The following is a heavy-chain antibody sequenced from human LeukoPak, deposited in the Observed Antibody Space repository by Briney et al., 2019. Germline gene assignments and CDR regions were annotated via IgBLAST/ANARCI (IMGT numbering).Heavy chain of an antibody. CDR1: GGSISSYY. CDR3: ARDPHDYGDYPDAFDI. J-gene: IGHJ3*02. V-gene: IGHV4-59*01. Sequence: SETLSLTCTVSGGSISSYYWSWIRQPPGKGLEWIGYIYYSGSTNYNPSLKSRVTISVDTSKNQFSLKLSSVTAADTAVYYCARDPHDYGDYPDAFDIWGQGTMVTVSS. D-gene: IGHD4-17*01. CDR2: IYYSGST.